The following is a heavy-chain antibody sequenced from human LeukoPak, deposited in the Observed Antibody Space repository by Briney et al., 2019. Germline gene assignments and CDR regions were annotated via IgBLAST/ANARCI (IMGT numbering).Heavy chain of an antibody. J-gene: IGHJ5*02. CDR1: GFTFSGYD. Sequence: GGSLRLSCAAPGFTFSGYDMNWVRQAPGKGLEWVSSISGSSSYIYYADSMKGRFTISRDNGKNSLYLQMNSLRAEDTAVYFCARGSSNVAARNNWFDPWGQGTLVTVSS. V-gene: IGHV3-21*01. CDR3: ARGSSNVAARNNWFDP. D-gene: IGHD6-6*01. CDR2: ISGSSSYI.